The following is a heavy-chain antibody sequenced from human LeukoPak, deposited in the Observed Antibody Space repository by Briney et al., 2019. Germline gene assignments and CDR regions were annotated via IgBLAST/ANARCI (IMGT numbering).Heavy chain of an antibody. CDR1: GGSFSGYY. CDR2: IKHSGSS. Sequence: SETLSLTCAVYGGSFSGYYWSWIRQPPGKGLEWIGEIKHSGSSNYNPSLKSRVTISLETSKNQFSLRLSSVTAADTAVYYCARISGSSHHYYYYMDVWGKGTTVTVSS. V-gene: IGHV4-34*01. J-gene: IGHJ6*03. CDR3: ARISGSSHHYYYYMDV. D-gene: IGHD1-26*01.